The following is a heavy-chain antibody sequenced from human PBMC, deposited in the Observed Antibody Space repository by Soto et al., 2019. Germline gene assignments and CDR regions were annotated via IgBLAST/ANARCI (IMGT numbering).Heavy chain of an antibody. CDR2: IWYDGSNK. CDR3: ARMEAAAGDYYYGMDV. J-gene: IGHJ6*02. Sequence: GGSLRLSCAASGFTFSSYGMHWVRQAPGKGLEWVAVIWYDGSNKYYADSVKGRFTISRDNSKNTLYLQMDSLRAEDTAVYYCARMEAAAGDYYYGMDVWGQGTTVTVSS. V-gene: IGHV3-33*01. D-gene: IGHD6-13*01. CDR1: GFTFSSYG.